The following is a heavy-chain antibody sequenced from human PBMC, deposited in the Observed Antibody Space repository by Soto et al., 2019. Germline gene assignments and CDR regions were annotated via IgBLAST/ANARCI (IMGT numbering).Heavy chain of an antibody. CDR3: ARVLATVTTGWYFDL. CDR1: GFTFSDYY. V-gene: IGHV3-11*05. CDR2: ISSSSSYT. J-gene: IGHJ2*01. D-gene: IGHD4-17*01. Sequence: QVPLVESGGGLVKPGGSLRLSCAASGFTFSDYYMSWIRQAPGKGLEWVSYISSSSSYTNYADSVKGRFTISRDNAKNSLYLQMKILRAEVTAVYYCARVLATVTTGWYFDLWGRGTLVTVSS.